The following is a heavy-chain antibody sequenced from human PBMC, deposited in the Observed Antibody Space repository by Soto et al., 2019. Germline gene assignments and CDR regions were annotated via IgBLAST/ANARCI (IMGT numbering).Heavy chain of an antibody. CDR2: LYSTGRT. CDR1: GGSVSSHY. D-gene: IGHD3-22*01. CDR3: ARDGSGYDSSGFYLYDAFDI. Sequence: QVQLQESGPRLVKPSETLSLTCTVSGGSVSSHYWSWIRQAAGKGLEWIGRLYSTGRTNYNPSLRSRVPMSVGTSRNQLSLTLPSVPAADSAMYYCARDGSGYDSSGFYLYDAFDIWGQGTMVTVSS. J-gene: IGHJ3*02. V-gene: IGHV4-4*07.